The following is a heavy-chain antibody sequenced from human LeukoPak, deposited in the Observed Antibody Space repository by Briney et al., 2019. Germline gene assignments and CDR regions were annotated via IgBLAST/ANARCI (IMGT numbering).Heavy chain of an antibody. V-gene: IGHV3-74*01. Sequence: GGSLRLSCATSGFTFTTFWMHWVRQVPGKGLVWVSRINHDGSSTNYADSVKGRFTISRDNSKNTLYLQMNSLRTEDTALYYCARLLWFGESPSFDYWGQGTLVTVSS. CDR2: INHDGSST. J-gene: IGHJ4*02. D-gene: IGHD3-10*01. CDR1: GFTFTTFW. CDR3: ARLLWFGESPSFDY.